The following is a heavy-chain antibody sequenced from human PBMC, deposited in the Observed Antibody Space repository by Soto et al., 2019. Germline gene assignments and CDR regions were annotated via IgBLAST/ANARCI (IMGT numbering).Heavy chain of an antibody. CDR2: IWYDGSNK. CDR3: AKDQAEGGFTYGFFYYYGLDV. V-gene: IGHV3-33*06. D-gene: IGHD3-10*01. J-gene: IGHJ6*02. CDR1: GFTFSSYG. Sequence: GGSLRLSCAASGFTFSSYGMHWVRQAPGKGLEWVAVIWYDGSNKYYADSVKGRFTISRDNSKNTLYLQMNSLRAEDTAVYYCAKDQAEGGFTYGFFYYYGLDVWGQGTTVTVSS.